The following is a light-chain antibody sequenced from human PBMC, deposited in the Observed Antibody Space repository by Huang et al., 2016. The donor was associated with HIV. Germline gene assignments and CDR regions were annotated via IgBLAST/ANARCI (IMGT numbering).Light chain of an antibody. CDR2: DAS. Sequence: DIQMTQSPSSLSASVGDRVTITCQASQEISNYLNWYQQKPGKDPKDQIYDASNLETGAPSRFSGSGSWTDFTFTISSLQPEEIATYYCQQYNNLPTFGPGTKVHIK. CDR1: QEISNY. J-gene: IGKJ3*01. CDR3: QQYNNLPT. V-gene: IGKV1-33*01.